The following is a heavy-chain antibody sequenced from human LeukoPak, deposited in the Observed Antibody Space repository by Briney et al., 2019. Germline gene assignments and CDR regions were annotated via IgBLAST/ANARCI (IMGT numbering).Heavy chain of an antibody. V-gene: IGHV3-30*04. J-gene: IGHJ6*03. CDR3: ASSPGYYYYYMDV. CDR1: GFTFSSYA. Sequence: PGGSLRLSCAASGFTFSSYAMHWVRQAPGKGLEWVAVISYDGSNKYYADSVKGRFTISRDNSKNTLYLQMNSLRAEDTAVYYCASSPGYYYYYMDVWGKGTTVTVSS. CDR2: ISYDGSNK.